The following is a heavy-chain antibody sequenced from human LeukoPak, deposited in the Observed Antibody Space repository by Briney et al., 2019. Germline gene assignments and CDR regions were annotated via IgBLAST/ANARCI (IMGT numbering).Heavy chain of an antibody. CDR3: AKRVAAPAFHFDY. D-gene: IGHD2-15*01. J-gene: IGHJ4*02. CDR1: GFTFSSYA. Sequence: GGSLRLSCAASGFTFSSYAMSWVRQAPGKGLEWVSVISVSGYNTYYADSVKGRFTISRDNSKNTLYLQMNSLRAEDTAVYYCAKRVAAPAFHFDYWGQGILVTVSS. CDR2: ISVSGYNT. V-gene: IGHV3-23*01.